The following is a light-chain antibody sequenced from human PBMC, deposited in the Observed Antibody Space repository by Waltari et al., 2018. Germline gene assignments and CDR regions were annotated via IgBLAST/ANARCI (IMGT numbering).Light chain of an antibody. CDR2: EVS. CDR1: SSDVGGYNY. V-gene: IGLV2-14*01. CDR3: SSYTSSSLV. Sequence: QSALTQPASVSGSPGQSITISCTGTSSDVGGYNYGSWYQQHPGKAPKLMIYEVSNRTSGVSNRFSGSQSGNPASLTISGLQAEDEADYYCSSYTSSSLVFGGGTKLTVL. J-gene: IGLJ2*01.